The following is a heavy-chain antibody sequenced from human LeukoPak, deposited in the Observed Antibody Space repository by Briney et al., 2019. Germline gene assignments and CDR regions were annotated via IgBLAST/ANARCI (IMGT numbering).Heavy chain of an antibody. V-gene: IGHV1-2*02. J-gene: IGHJ3*02. D-gene: IGHD3-3*01. CDR3: LRVVTVFGMVIRGAFDI. CDR1: GYTFTIYD. CDR2: IYPNRGVI. Sequence: GAGVKVSCKASGYTFTIYDIYWGRRGSGPGGGGVGLIYPNRGVINYAQKFQGRVTITRDRSISTGYMELSMLRAVDTALCSCLRVVTVFGMVIRGAFDIWGQGTMVTVSS.